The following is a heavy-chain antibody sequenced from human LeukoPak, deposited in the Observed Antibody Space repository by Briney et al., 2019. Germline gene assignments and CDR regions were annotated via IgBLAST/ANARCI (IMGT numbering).Heavy chain of an antibody. CDR1: GFTFSSYA. CDR2: ISGSGGST. V-gene: IGHV3-23*01. CDR3: AKAQPPYCGGDCYSGSLDY. J-gene: IGHJ4*02. Sequence: GGSLRLSCAASGFTFSSYAMSWVRQAPGKGLEWVSAISGSGGSTYYADSVKGRFTISRDNSKNTLYLQMNSLRAEDTAVYYCAKAQPPYCGGDCYSGSLDYWGQGTLVTVSS. D-gene: IGHD2-21*02.